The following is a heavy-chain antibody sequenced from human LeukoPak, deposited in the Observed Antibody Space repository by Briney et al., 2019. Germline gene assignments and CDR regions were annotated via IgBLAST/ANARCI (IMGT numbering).Heavy chain of an antibody. CDR3: AKKEGDTYFSWYMDV. CDR1: GFTFRSFA. Sequence: QPGGSLRLSCAASGFTFRSFAMSWVRQAPGKGLEWVSGIIGSGRTTFYADSVKGRFTISRDNSKNTLYLQINSLRAEDTAIYYCAKKEGDTYFSWYMDVWGKGTTVTVSS. J-gene: IGHJ6*03. D-gene: IGHD2-21*01. CDR2: IIGSGRTT. V-gene: IGHV3-23*01.